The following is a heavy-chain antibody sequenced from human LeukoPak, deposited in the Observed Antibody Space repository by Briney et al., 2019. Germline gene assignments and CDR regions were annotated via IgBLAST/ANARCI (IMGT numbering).Heavy chain of an antibody. D-gene: IGHD3-10*01. V-gene: IGHV3-7*01. CDR2: IEEDGSQK. CDR1: GFALSSSW. J-gene: IGHJ4*02. Sequence: GGSLRLSCAASGFALSSSWMMWVRQAPGKGLEWVASIEEDGSQKYYMESVKGRFTISRDNAKNSLYLQMNSLRVEDTAVYYCARDGMKGVTVLDYWGQGTLVTVSS. CDR3: ARDGMKGVTVLDY.